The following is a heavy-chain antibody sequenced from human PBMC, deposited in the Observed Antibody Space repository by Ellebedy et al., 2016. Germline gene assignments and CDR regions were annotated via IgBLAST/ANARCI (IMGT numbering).Heavy chain of an antibody. CDR2: INDSEST. V-gene: IGHV4-34*01. CDR3: ARHPSGHIDS. J-gene: IGHJ4*02. CDR1: GGSFSGHY. Sequence: SETLSLXCAVNGGSFSGHYWSWIRQSPGKGLEWIGEINDSESTNHNPSLKSRVTISAETSKNQFSLKLTSVTAADTAVYYCARHPSGHIDSWGQGTLVTVSS.